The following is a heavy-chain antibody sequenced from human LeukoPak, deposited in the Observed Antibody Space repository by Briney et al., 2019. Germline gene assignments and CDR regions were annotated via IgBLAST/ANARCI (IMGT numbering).Heavy chain of an antibody. J-gene: IGHJ5*02. D-gene: IGHD2-2*01. V-gene: IGHV1-69*01. CDR2: IIPIFGTA. CDR1: GGTFSSYA. Sequence: ASVKVSCKASGGTFSSYAISWVRQAPGQGLEWMGGIIPIFGTANYAQKFQGRVTITADESTSTAYMELSSLRSEDTAVYYCARVPTIVPVYNWFDPWGQGTLVTVSS. CDR3: ARVPTIVPVYNWFDP.